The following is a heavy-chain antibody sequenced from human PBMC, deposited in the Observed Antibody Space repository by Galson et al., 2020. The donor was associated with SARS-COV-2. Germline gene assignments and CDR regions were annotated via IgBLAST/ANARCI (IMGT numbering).Heavy chain of an antibody. D-gene: IGHD3-10*02. CDR1: GVSISSGNW. V-gene: IGHV4-28*01. J-gene: IGHJ5*01. CDR2: TYYSGNS. CDR3: ARTRGVVRGVVTGWFDP. Sequence: SETLSLTCAVSGVSISSGNWWGWIRQSPGKGLEWIGSTYYSGNSYYNPSLKSRVTLSVDTSKNQFSLNLRSVTAADTAVYYCARTRGVVRGVVTGWFDPWGQGILVTVSS.